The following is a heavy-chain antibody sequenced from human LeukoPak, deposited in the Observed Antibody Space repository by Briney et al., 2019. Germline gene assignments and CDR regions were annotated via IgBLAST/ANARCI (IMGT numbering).Heavy chain of an antibody. D-gene: IGHD2-2*01. V-gene: IGHV4-30-4*01. J-gene: IGHJ3*02. CDR3: ARVSVFSRRAFDI. Sequence: PSQTLSLTCTVSGGSISSGDYYWSWIRQPPGKGLEWIGYIYYSGSTYYNPSLKSRVTISVDTSKNQFPLKLSSVTAADTAVYYCARVSVFSRRAFDIWGQGTMVTVSS. CDR1: GGSISSGDYY. CDR2: IYYSGST.